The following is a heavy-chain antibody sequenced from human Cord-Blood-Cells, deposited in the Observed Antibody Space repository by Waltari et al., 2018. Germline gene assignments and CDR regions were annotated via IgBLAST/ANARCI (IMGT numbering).Heavy chain of an antibody. J-gene: IGHJ4*02. Sequence: QVQLVESGGGVVQPGRSLRLSCAASGFTFSSYAMHWVRQAPGRGLEGVAVISYDGSNKYYADSVKGRFTISRDNSKNTLYLQMNSLRAEDTAVYYCARGIPTAAGIDYWGQGTLVTVSS. CDR2: ISYDGSNK. D-gene: IGHD6-13*01. V-gene: IGHV3-30*04. CDR1: GFTFSSYA. CDR3: ARGIPTAAGIDY.